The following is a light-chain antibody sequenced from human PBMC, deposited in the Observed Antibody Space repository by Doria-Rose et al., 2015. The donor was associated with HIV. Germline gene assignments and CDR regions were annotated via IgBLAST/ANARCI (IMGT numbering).Light chain of an antibody. CDR1: QSFSSTY. J-gene: IGKJ1*01. V-gene: IGKV3-20*01. CDR3: HQYGTSWT. CDR2: DGS. Sequence: EIVMTQSPGTLSLSPGGRATLSCRASQSFSSTYSAWYQQKPGQAPSLLIYDGSTRATGIPDRFSASGSGTDFTLTINRLEPEDFALYYCHQYGTSWTFGQGTKVEI.